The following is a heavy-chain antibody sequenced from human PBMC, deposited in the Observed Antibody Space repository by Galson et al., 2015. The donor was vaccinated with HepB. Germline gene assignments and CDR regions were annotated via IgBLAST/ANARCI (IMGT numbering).Heavy chain of an antibody. D-gene: IGHD1-7*01. J-gene: IGHJ3*01. Sequence: SLRLSCAASGFAFSDSAIHWVRQASGKGLEWLGRIRSNTYNYATPYTASVKGRFTISRDDSKNTAYLQMNSLKTEDTALYFCTRAAVTGTYIFDVWGRGTTVIVSS. CDR2: IRSNTYNYAT. CDR1: GFAFSDSA. CDR3: TRAAVTGTYIFDV. V-gene: IGHV3-73*01.